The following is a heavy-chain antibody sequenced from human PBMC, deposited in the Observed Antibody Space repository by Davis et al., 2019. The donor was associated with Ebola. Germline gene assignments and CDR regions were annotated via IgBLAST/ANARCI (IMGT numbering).Heavy chain of an antibody. CDR1: GGSIISYY. V-gene: IGHV4-59*01. J-gene: IGHJ4*02. CDR2: ISYSGST. Sequence: PSETLSLTCTVSGGSIISYYWSWIRQPPGKGLEWIGYISYSGSTNYNPSLKSRVSISVDTSKNQFSLKLSSVTAADTAFYYCARGNWKLPFDYWGQGTLVTVSS. D-gene: IGHD1-1*01. CDR3: ARGNWKLPFDY.